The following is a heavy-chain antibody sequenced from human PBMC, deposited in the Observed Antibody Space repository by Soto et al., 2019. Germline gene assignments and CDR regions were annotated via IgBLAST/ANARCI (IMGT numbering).Heavy chain of an antibody. Sequence: PVGSLRLSCAASGFTFSSYGMHWVRQAPGKGLEWVAVISYDGSNKYYADSVKGRFTISRDNSKNTLYLQMNSLRAEDTAVYYCAKGRNDYGDYYGMDVWGQGTTVTVSS. J-gene: IGHJ6*02. CDR3: AKGRNDYGDYYGMDV. V-gene: IGHV3-30*18. D-gene: IGHD4-17*01. CDR1: GFTFSSYG. CDR2: ISYDGSNK.